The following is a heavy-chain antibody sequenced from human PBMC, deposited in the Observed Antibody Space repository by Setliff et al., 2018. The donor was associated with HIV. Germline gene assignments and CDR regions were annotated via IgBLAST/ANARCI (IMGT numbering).Heavy chain of an antibody. D-gene: IGHD3-3*02. CDR2: INQDGSEK. CDR1: RFDFNNYW. CDR3: TRKLAPGHGMDV. J-gene: IGHJ6*02. V-gene: IGHV3-7*01. Sequence: LRLSCAASRFDFNNYWMIWVRQAPGKGLEWVANINQDGSEKNYVDSVKGRFTISRDNAKNSLYLQMDSLRVEDTTVYYCTRKLAPGHGMDVWGQGTTVTVSS.